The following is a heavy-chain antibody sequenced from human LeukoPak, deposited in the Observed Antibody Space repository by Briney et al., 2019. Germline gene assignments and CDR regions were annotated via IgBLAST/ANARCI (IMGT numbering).Heavy chain of an antibody. Sequence: GESLKISCKGSGYSFTSYWIGWVRHVPGKGLEYMGIIYPGDSDTRYSPSFQGQVTISADKSISTAYLQWSSLKASDTAIYYCARHRDDFLEWLPFDYWGQGTLVTVSS. V-gene: IGHV5-51*01. D-gene: IGHD3-3*01. CDR3: ARHRDDFLEWLPFDY. CDR1: GYSFTSYW. J-gene: IGHJ4*02. CDR2: IYPGDSDT.